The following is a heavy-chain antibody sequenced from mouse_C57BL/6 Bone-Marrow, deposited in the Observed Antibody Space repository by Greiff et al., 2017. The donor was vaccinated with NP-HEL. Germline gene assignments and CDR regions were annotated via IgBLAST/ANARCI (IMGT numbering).Heavy chain of an antibody. J-gene: IGHJ3*01. CDR2: IYPGDGDT. D-gene: IGHD2-3*01. V-gene: IGHV1-80*01. Sequence: VQLKESGAELVKPGASVKISCKASGYAFSSYWMNWVKQRPGKGLEWIGQIYPGDGDTNYNGKFKGKATLTADKSSSTAYMQLSSLTSEDSAVYFCARESFDGGFAYWGQGTLVTVSA. CDR1: GYAFSSYW. CDR3: ARESFDGGFAY.